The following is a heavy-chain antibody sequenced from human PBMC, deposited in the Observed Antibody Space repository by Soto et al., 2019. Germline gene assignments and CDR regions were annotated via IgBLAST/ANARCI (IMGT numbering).Heavy chain of an antibody. V-gene: IGHV4-39*01. J-gene: IGHJ4*02. CDR3: AGHPSGYNSYDSYY. Sequence: PETMSPTCRLDSPSLGSICYYCDWIRHTRVKGLEWIGRIYDSGSTAHNPPLKGRVTISVDTSKDQFSLRMSSVADADTAVYYCAGHPSGYNSYDSYYWGQGTMVTVSS. CDR1: SPSLGSICYY. CDR2: IYDSGST. D-gene: IGHD5-12*01.